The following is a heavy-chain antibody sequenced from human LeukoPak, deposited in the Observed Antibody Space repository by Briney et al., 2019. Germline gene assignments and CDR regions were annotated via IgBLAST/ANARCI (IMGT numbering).Heavy chain of an antibody. CDR1: GGSFSGYY. CDR2: INLGGST. J-gene: IGHJ5*02. D-gene: IGHD2-2*01. V-gene: IGHV4-34*01. CDR3: ARVPAASHNWFDP. Sequence: PWETLSLTCAVYGGSFSGYYWSWVRQPPGKGLEWIGEINLGGSTNYNPSLKSRVTISVDTSKNQFSLKLSSVTAADTAVYYCARVPAASHNWFDPWGQGTLVTVSS.